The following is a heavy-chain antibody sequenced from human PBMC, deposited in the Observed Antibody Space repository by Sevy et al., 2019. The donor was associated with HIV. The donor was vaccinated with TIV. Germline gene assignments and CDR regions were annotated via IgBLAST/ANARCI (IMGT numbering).Heavy chain of an antibody. D-gene: IGHD2-2*01. CDR1: GGSISSSSYY. J-gene: IGHJ4*02. V-gene: IGHV4-39*01. CDR3: ARHLGYCTSTSCQFDY. Sequence: SETLSLTCTVSGGSISSSSYYWGWIRQPPGKGLEWIGSIYYSGSTYYNPSLKSRVTISVDTSKNQLSLKLSSVTAADTAVYYCARHLGYCTSTSCQFDYWGQGTLVTVSS. CDR2: IYYSGST.